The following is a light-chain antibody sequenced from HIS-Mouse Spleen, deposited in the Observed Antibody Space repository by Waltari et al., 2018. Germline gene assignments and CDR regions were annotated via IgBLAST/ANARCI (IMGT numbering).Light chain of an antibody. CDR2: GKN. Sequence: SSELTQDPAVSVALGQTVRITCQGDSLRSYYASWYQQKPGQAPVLVIYGKNNRPSGIPDRFYGSSSGTTVSLTITGAQSEDEADYYCNSRDSSGNHVVFGRGTKLTVL. CDR3: NSRDSSGNHVV. CDR1: SLRSYY. J-gene: IGLJ2*01. V-gene: IGLV3-19*01.